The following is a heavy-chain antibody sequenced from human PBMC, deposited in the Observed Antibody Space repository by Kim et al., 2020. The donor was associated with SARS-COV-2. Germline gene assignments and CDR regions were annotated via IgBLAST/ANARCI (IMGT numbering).Heavy chain of an antibody. D-gene: IGHD1-26*01. V-gene: IGHV3-49*04. J-gene: IGHJ4*02. CDR1: GFTFGDYA. CDR2: IRSKAYGGTT. CDR3: TRDQWSSGSYFNYFDY. Sequence: GGSLRLSCTASGFTFGDYAMSWVRQAPGKGLEWVGFIRSKAYGGTTEYAASVKGRFTISRDDSKSIAYLQMNSLKTEDTAVYYCTRDQWSSGSYFNYFDYWGQGTLVTVSS.